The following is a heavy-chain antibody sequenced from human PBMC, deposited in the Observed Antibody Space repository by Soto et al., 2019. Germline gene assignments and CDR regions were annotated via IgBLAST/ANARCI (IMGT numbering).Heavy chain of an antibody. Sequence: QVQLQESGPVLVKPSETLSLTCTVSGGSISSYYWSWIRQPPGSGLEWIGYIYYSGSTNYNPSLRGRVTISVDTSKNQFSLKLSSVTAADTAVYYCARGIAAAGNYYFDYWGQGTLVTVSS. D-gene: IGHD6-13*01. J-gene: IGHJ4*02. CDR3: ARGIAAAGNYYFDY. V-gene: IGHV4-59*01. CDR2: IYYSGST. CDR1: GGSISSYY.